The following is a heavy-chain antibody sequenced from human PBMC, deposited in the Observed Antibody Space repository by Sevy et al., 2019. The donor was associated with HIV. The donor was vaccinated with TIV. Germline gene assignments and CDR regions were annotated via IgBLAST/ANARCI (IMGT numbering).Heavy chain of an antibody. D-gene: IGHD2-15*01. V-gene: IGHV3-33*08. J-gene: IGHJ1*01. CDR3: ATNGRGLPDCRGDSQTAEYFHH. CDR1: GFTFSNFG. Sequence: GGYLRLSCVVSGFTFSNFGMNWARQAPGKGLEWVAVIWSDGSKDYYLDSVKGRFTVSRDNFKNTLYLQMDSLRVEDTAVYYCATNGRGLPDCRGDSQTAEYFHHWGQGTPVTVSS. CDR2: IWSDGSKD.